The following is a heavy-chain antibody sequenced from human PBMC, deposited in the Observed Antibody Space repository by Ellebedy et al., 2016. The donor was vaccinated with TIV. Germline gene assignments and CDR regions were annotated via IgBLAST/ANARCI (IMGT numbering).Heavy chain of an antibody. V-gene: IGHV3-21*01. CDR2: ISSSSSYI. Sequence: GESLKISXAASGFIFSNYAMSWVRQAPGKGLEWVSSISSSSSYIYYADSVKGRFTISRDNAKNSLYLQMNSLRAEDTAVYYCAREDDAFDIWGQGTMVNGFS. J-gene: IGHJ3*02. CDR1: GFIFSNYA. CDR3: AREDDAFDI.